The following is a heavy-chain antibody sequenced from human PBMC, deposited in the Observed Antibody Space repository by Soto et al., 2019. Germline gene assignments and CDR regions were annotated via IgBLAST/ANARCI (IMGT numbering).Heavy chain of an antibody. CDR3: ARDDCVCSSCYIAN. J-gene: IGHJ4*02. CDR2: INTYDGDT. Sequence: QVQLVQSGAEVKEPGASVKVSCKASGYTFTSYGINWVRQAPGQGLEWMGWINTYDGDTKYAQKLQGRVTMATDTSTSTAYMELRSLRSDATSMYYCARDDCVCSSCYIANWGQGTLVTVSS. D-gene: IGHD2-2*01. CDR1: GYTFTSYG. V-gene: IGHV1-18*01.